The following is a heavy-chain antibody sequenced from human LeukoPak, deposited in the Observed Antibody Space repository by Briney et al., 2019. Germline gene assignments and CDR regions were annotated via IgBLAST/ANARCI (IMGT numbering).Heavy chain of an antibody. CDR1: GGSISFYY. Sequence: KPSETLSLTCTVSGGSISFYYWSWIRQPAGKGLEWIGRVYSTGSTDYNPSLKSRVTMSVDSSNIHFSLKMSSVTAADTALYYCARGIAAAPERAFDIWGQGTMVTLSS. V-gene: IGHV4-4*07. J-gene: IGHJ3*02. D-gene: IGHD6-13*01. CDR3: ARGIAAAPERAFDI. CDR2: VYSTGST.